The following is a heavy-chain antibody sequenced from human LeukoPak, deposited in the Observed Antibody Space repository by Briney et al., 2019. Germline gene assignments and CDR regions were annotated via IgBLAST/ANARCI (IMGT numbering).Heavy chain of an antibody. CDR2: IYTSGST. J-gene: IGHJ6*03. CDR1: GGSISSYY. V-gene: IGHV4-4*07. Sequence: SETLSLTCTVSGGSISSYYWSWIRQPAGKGLEWIGRIYTSGSTNYNPSLKSRVTMSVDTSKNQFSLKLSSVTAADTAVYYCARDGMSNYVVGYYYYYMDVWGKGTTVTVSS. CDR3: ARDGMSNYVVGYYYYYMDV. D-gene: IGHD4-11*01.